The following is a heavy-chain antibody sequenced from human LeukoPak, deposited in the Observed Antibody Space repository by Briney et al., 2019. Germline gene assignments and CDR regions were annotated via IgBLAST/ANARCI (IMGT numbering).Heavy chain of an antibody. D-gene: IGHD3-10*01. CDR2: INPNSGGT. V-gene: IGHV1-2*02. J-gene: IGHJ6*03. CDR1: GYTFTGYY. CDR3: ARGFGTYYYYYYMDV. Sequence: GASVKVSCKASGYTFTGYYMHWVGQAPGQGLEWMGWINPNSGGTNYAQKFQGRVTMTRDTSISTAYMELSRLRSDDTAVYYCARGFGTYYYYYYMDVWGKGTTVTVSS.